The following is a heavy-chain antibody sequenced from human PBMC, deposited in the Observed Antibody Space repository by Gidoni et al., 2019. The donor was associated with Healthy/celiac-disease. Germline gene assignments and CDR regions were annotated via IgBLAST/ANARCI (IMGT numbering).Heavy chain of an antibody. V-gene: IGHV3-30*18. CDR1: GFPFRSYG. CDR2: ISYDGSNK. J-gene: IGHJ4*02. D-gene: IGHD3-10*01. CDR3: AKPLWFGESPVGYFDY. Sequence: QVQLVESGGGVVQPGRSLSLSCSASGFPFRSYGMHWVRQAPGKGLEWVAVISYDGSNKDYADSVKGRFTISRDNSKNTLYLQMNSLRAEDTAVYYCAKPLWFGESPVGYFDYWGQGTLVTVSS.